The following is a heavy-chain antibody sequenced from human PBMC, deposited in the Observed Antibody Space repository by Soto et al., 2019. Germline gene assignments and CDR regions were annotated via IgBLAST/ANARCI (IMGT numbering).Heavy chain of an antibody. CDR2: INAGNGNT. V-gene: IGHV1-3*01. D-gene: IGHD6-13*01. J-gene: IGHJ4*02. CDR1: GYAFTSYA. CDR3: ARALSGPYSSSWYHYFDY. Sequence: GASVKVSCKASGYAFTSYAMHWVRQAPGQRLEWMGWINAGNGNTKYSQKFQGRVTITRDTSASTAYMELSSLRSEDTAVYYCARALSGPYSSSWYHYFDYWGQGTLVTVSS.